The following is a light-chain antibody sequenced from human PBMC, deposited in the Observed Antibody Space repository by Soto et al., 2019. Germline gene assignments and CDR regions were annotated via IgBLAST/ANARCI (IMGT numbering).Light chain of an antibody. V-gene: IGKV3-11*01. Sequence: EIVMTHSPATLSVSPLERTTLSFRSSQSVGNNLAWYQQKPGQAPRLLIYDASNRATGIPARFSGSGSGTDFTLTISSLEPEDFAVYYCQQRSNWPPITFGQGTRLEIK. CDR3: QQRSNWPPIT. CDR1: QSVGNN. J-gene: IGKJ5*01. CDR2: DAS.